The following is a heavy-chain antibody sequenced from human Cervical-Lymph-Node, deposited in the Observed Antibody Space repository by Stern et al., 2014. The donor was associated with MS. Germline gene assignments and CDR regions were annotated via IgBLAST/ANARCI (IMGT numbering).Heavy chain of an antibody. Sequence: QVQLVQSGGGVVQPGGSLRLSCVVSGFTFSNHAMHWVRQAPGKGLEWVTVISYAGRNEYYTDSVQGRFTVSRDHSKNTLYLQMTSLRPDDTAVYYCARATSTTTVTTPYYGLDVWGQGTTVTVSS. CDR3: ARATSTTTVTTPYYGLDV. J-gene: IGHJ6*02. CDR1: GFTFSNHA. V-gene: IGHV3-30*04. D-gene: IGHD4-17*01. CDR2: ISYAGRNE.